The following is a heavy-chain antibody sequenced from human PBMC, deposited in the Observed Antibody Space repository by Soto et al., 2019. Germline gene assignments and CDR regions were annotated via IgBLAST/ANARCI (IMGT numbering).Heavy chain of an antibody. D-gene: IGHD6-13*01. CDR1: GGSVSSSGYY. V-gene: IGHV4-39*01. CDR3: ARHASRGYSSSWYFDD. Sequence: QLQLQESGPGLVKPSETLSLTCNFSGGSVSSSGYYWGWIRQAPGKGLEWIVSTYYSAGTYYNPSLKSRVTTSIDAYKNPVSLTVTSVTAADTAVYYCARHASRGYSSSWYFDDWGQGTLVTVSS. CDR2: TYYSAGT. J-gene: IGHJ4*02.